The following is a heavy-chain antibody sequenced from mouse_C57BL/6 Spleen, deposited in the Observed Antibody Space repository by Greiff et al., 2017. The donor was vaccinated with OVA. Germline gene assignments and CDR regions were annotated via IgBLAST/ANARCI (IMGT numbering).Heavy chain of an antibody. CDR1: GYTFTEYT. CDR3: ARAITTVVAPFDY. J-gene: IGHJ2*01. D-gene: IGHD1-1*01. CDR2: FYPGSGSI. Sequence: VQLQESGAELVKPGASVKLSCKASGYTFTEYTIHWVKQRSGQGLEWIGWFYPGSGSIKYNEKFKSKATLTVDKSSSTAYMQLSSLTSEDSAVYYGARAITTVVAPFDYWGQGTTLTVSS. V-gene: IGHV1-62-2*01.